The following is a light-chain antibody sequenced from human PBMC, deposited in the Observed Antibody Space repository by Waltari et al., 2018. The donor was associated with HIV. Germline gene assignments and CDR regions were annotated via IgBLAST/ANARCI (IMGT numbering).Light chain of an antibody. Sequence: QTVLTQPPSASETPGRTITISCSGSSSNIGSNYVYWYVQLPHTPPKLPIYTKKQRPPGGPGRFSGSKSGTSASLAISDLQSDDDADYYCASWDDSLSAWLFGGGTKLTVL. CDR2: TKK. CDR1: SSNIGSNY. J-gene: IGLJ3*02. V-gene: IGLV1-47*01. CDR3: ASWDDSLSAWL.